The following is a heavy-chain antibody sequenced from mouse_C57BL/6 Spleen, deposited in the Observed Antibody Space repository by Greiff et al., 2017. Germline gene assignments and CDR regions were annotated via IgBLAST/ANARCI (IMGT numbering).Heavy chain of an antibody. V-gene: IGHV5-4*01. J-gene: IGHJ3*01. CDR2: ISDGGSYT. CDR1: GFTFSSYA. CDR3: ARDALDYYGSSPPFAY. Sequence: DVHLVESGGGLVKPGGSLKLSCAASGFTFSSYAMSWVRQTPEKRLEWVATISDGGSYTYYPDNVKGRFTISRDNAKNNLYLQMSHLKSEDTAMYYCARDALDYYGSSPPFAYWGQGTLVTVSA. D-gene: IGHD1-1*01.